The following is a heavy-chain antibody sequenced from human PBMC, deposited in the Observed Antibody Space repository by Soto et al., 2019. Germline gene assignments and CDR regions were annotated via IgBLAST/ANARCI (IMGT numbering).Heavy chain of an antibody. J-gene: IGHJ4*02. CDR2: INHSGST. V-gene: IGHV4-34*01. D-gene: IGHD3-9*01. CDR1: GGSFNGYY. CDR3: AGHLRYFDY. Sequence: SETLSLTCAVYGGSFNGYYWSWIRQPPGKGLEWIGEINHSGSTNYNPSLKSRVTISVDTSKNQFSLKLSSVTAADTAVYYCAGHLRYFDYWGQGTLVTVSS.